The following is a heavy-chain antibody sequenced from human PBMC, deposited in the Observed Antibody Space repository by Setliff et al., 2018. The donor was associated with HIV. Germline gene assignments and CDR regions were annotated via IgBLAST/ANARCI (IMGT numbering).Heavy chain of an antibody. CDR2: INYRGNT. CDR1: YGSINNHY. J-gene: IGHJ4*02. CDR3: ARGLMVNDADPLDY. V-gene: IGHV4-59*11. D-gene: IGHD2-8*01. Sequence: KPSETLSLTCSIFYGSINNHYWTRIRQPPGKGLEWIGYINYRGNTYYNPSVKSRVTISMDTSKNQFSLRLDSVTAADTAVYYCARGLMVNDADPLDYWGQGALVTVSS.